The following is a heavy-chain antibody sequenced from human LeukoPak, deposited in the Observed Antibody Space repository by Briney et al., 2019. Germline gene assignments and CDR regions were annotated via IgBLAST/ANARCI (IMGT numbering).Heavy chain of an antibody. J-gene: IGHJ4*02. CDR1: GFTFSSYD. Sequence: GGTLRLSWAASGFTFSSYDMSWVRQAPGKGLEWVSTINSYGAYTYYADSVKGRFTISRDHAKNSLYLQINSLRAEDTAVYYCARESLPRGYYFDYWGQGTLVTVSS. CDR2: INSYGAYT. D-gene: IGHD1-26*01. CDR3: ARESLPRGYYFDY. V-gene: IGHV3-21*01.